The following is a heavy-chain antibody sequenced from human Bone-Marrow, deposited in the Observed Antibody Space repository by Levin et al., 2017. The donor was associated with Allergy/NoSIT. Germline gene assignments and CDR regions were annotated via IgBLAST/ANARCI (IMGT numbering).Heavy chain of an antibody. V-gene: IGHV4-61*02. D-gene: IGHD3-10*01. CDR3: ARDKEFNDYYYYMDV. CDR1: GGSISSESYS. J-gene: IGHJ6*03. Sequence: PSETLSLTCTVSGGSISSESYSWSWIRQPAGKRLEWIGRIYTSGSTDYNSSLKRRVTISIDTSKNQFSLDLRSVTAADTAVYYCARDKEFNDYYYYMDVWGKGTTVTVSS. CDR2: IYTSGST.